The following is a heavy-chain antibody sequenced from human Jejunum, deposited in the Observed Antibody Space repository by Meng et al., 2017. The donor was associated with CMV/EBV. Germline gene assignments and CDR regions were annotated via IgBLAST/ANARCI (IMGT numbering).Heavy chain of an antibody. V-gene: IGHV3-74*01. J-gene: IGHJ4*02. CDR3: AAGFNRADY. Sequence: SCAASGVPFSSYWMHWVRQAPGKGLLWVSRISTDGNSATYADSVKGRFTISRDNAKNTLYLQMSNLRAEDTAVYYCAAGFNRADYWGQGTLVTVSS. CDR2: ISTDGNSA. D-gene: IGHD1-14*01. CDR1: GVPFSSYW.